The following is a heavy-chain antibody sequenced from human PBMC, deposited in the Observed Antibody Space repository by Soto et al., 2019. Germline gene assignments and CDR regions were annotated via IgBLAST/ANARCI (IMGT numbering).Heavy chain of an antibody. CDR2: ISGSGGST. D-gene: IGHD3-22*01. J-gene: IGHJ6*02. CDR3: AKAQSGGVVVVPYGMDV. Sequence: GGSLRLSCAASGFTFSSYAMSWVRQAPGKGLEWVSAISGSGGSTYYADSVKGRFTISRDNSKNTLYLQMNSLRAEDTAVYYCAKAQSGGVVVVPYGMDVWGQGTTVTVSS. CDR1: GFTFSSYA. V-gene: IGHV3-23*01.